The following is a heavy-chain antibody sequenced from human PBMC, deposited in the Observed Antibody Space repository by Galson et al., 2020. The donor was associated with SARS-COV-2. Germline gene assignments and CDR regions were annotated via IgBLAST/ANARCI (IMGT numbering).Heavy chain of an antibody. V-gene: IGHV1-24*01. CDR2: FDPEDGET. Sequence: GESLKISCKVSGYTLTELSMHWVRQAPGKGLEWMGGFDPEDGETIYAQKFQGRVTMTEDTSTDTAYMELSSLRSEDTAVYYCATGPALGGSYFDWFDPWGQGTLVTVSS. J-gene: IGHJ5*02. D-gene: IGHD1-26*01. CDR3: ATGPALGGSYFDWFDP. CDR1: GYTLTELS.